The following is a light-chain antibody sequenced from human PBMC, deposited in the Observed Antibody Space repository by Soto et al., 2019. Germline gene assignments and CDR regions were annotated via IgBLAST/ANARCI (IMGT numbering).Light chain of an antibody. CDR3: LQSTQLPLT. Sequence: EIVLTQTPLSLSVTPGQPASISCKSSQNLLHSDGRTFLSWYLQKPGQSPQLLIYEVSNRFSGVPDRFSGSGSGTDFTLKVSRVEAEDFGVYYCLQSTQLPLTFGQGTKVEI. J-gene: IGKJ1*01. V-gene: IGKV2D-29*02. CDR1: QNLLHSDGRTF. CDR2: EVS.